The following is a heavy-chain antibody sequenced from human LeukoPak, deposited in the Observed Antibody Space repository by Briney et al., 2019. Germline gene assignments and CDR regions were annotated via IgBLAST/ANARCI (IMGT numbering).Heavy chain of an antibody. V-gene: IGHV3-30*03. CDR3: ARDLEGDY. CDR1: GFSFSNSW. J-gene: IGHJ4*02. Sequence: PGGSLRLSCVASGFSFSNSWMTWVRRAPGKGLEWVAVISYDGSNKYYADSVKGRFTISRDNSKNTLYLQMNSLRAEDTAVYYCARDLEGDYWGQGTLVTVSS. CDR2: ISYDGSNK. D-gene: IGHD1-1*01.